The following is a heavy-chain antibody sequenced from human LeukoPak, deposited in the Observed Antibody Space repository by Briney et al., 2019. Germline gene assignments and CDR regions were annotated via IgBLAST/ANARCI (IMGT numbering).Heavy chain of an antibody. CDR1: GYTFTSYA. CDR3: ARRTIAAAGTGIPFDAFDI. J-gene: IGHJ3*02. D-gene: IGHD6-13*01. Sequence: ASVKVSCKASGYTFTSYAMNWVRQAPGQGLERMGWINTNTGNPTYAQGFTGRFVFSLDTSVSTAYLQISSLKAEDTAVYYCARRTIAAAGTGIPFDAFDIWGQGTMVTVSS. CDR2: INTNTGNP. V-gene: IGHV7-4-1*02.